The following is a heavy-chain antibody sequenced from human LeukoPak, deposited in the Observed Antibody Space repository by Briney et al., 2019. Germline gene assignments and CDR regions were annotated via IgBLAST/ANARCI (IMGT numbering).Heavy chain of an antibody. CDR1: GFTFSSYA. V-gene: IGHV3-23*01. CDR2: ISGSGGST. J-gene: IGHJ4*02. CDR3: AKDRRTRGSIAAGFDY. Sequence: GGSLRLSCAASGFTFSSYAMGWVRQAPGKGLEWVSAISGSGGSTYYADSVKGRFTISRDNSKNTLYLQMNSLRAEDTAVYYCAKDRRTRGSIAAGFDYWGQGTLVTVSS. D-gene: IGHD6-13*01.